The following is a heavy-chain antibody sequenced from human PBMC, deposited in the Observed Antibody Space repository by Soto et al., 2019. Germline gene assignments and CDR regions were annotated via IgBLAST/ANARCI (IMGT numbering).Heavy chain of an antibody. D-gene: IGHD6-19*01. V-gene: IGHV4-59*12. Sequence: SETLSLTCSVSGGSISSYYCSWFRQPPGRGLEWIGHMHYSGNSDYNPSLRSRVTISVDTSKNQFSLKLSSVTAADTAVYYCARDFTDSSGPTLGMGVWDQGTTVTVSS. CDR1: GGSISSYY. J-gene: IGHJ6*02. CDR2: MHYSGNS. CDR3: ARDFTDSSGPTLGMGV.